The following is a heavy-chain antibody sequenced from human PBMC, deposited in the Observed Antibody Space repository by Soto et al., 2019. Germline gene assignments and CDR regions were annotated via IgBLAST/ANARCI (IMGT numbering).Heavy chain of an antibody. Sequence: SETLSLTCTVSGGSLSSGGYYWSWIRQNPGKGLEWIGYIYYSGSTYYNPSLKSRVTMSVDTSKNQFSLKLSSVTAADTAVYYCATLNYDFWSAYSDYWGQGSLVTVSS. V-gene: IGHV4-31*03. CDR3: ATLNYDFWSAYSDY. CDR2: IYYSGST. J-gene: IGHJ4*02. D-gene: IGHD3-3*01. CDR1: GGSLSSGGYY.